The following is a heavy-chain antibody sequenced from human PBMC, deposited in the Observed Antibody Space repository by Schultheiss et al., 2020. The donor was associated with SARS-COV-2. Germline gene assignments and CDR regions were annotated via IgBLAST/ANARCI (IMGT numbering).Heavy chain of an antibody. J-gene: IGHJ4*02. D-gene: IGHD1-7*01. CDR2: INHGGNT. V-gene: IGHV4-34*01. CDR3: ARGWGNWNYVLDY. CDR1: GFTVSSYW. Sequence: GSLRLSCEASGFTVSSYWMHWVRQAPGKGLEWIAEINHGGNTNYNPSLKSRVTMSVDTSKNQFSLMLSSVTAADTAVYYCARGWGNWNYVLDYWGQGTLVTVSS.